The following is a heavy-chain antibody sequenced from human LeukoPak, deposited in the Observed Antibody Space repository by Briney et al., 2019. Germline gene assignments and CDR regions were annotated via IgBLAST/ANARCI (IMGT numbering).Heavy chain of an antibody. J-gene: IGHJ1*01. V-gene: IGHV4-34*01. D-gene: IGHD2-2*01. Sequence: SETLSLTCAVYGGSFSGYYWSWIRQPPGKGLEWLGEINHSGSTNYNPSLKSRVTISVDTSKNQFSLKLSSVTAADTAGYYCARGHFNQLLKTKYFQHWGQGTLVTVSS. CDR2: INHSGST. CDR3: ARGHFNQLLKTKYFQH. CDR1: GGSFSGYY.